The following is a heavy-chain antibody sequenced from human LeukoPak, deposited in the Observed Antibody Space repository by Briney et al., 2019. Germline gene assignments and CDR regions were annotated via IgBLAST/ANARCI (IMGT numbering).Heavy chain of an antibody. J-gene: IGHJ4*02. CDR1: GGSFSGYY. CDR2: INHSGST. D-gene: IGHD6-13*01. V-gene: IGHV4-34*01. Sequence: SETLSLTCAVYGGSFSGYYWSWIRQPPGKGLEWIGEINHSGSTFYNPSLKSRVTISVDATKSLFSLKLTSVTAADTAVYSCARLGRQQLIFDWGQGTLVTVSS. CDR3: ARLGRQQLIFD.